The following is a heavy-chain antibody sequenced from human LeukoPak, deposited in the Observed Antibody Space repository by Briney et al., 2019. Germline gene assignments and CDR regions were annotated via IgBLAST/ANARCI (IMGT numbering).Heavy chain of an antibody. J-gene: IGHJ4*02. V-gene: IGHV1-2*02. Sequence: GASVKVSCKASGYTFTAYFMHWVRQAPGQGLEWMGWINPNSGGTNYAQKFQGRVTMTRDTSISTAYMELSRLRSDDTAVYYCARGGRWGIAVAGTTGYWGQGTLVTVSS. D-gene: IGHD6-19*01. CDR2: INPNSGGT. CDR3: ARGGRWGIAVAGTTGY. CDR1: GYTFTAYF.